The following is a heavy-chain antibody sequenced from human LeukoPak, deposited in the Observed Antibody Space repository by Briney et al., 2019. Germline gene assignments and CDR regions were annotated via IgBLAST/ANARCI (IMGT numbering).Heavy chain of an antibody. CDR3: ANRGQQLYDY. D-gene: IGHD6-13*01. J-gene: IGHJ4*02. Sequence: SVKVSCKISDYTFSSDGFTWVRQAPGKGLEWMGWINTHNGNKNYAQKFQGRVTMTTDTSTNTAYMDLRSLTSDDTATYYCANRGQQLYDYWGQGTLVTVSS. CDR2: INTHNGNK. CDR1: DYTFSSDG. V-gene: IGHV1-18*01.